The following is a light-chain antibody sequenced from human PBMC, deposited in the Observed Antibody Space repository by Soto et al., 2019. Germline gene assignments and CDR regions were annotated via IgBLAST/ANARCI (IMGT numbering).Light chain of an antibody. CDR2: AAS. Sequence: DIQMTQSPSSLSASVGDRVTITCRASQSISTYLNWYQQKPGKAPKILIYAASSLQSGVPSRFSGSGSGTDFTLTITSLQPEDCATYHCQQSYSSPPTFGQGTRLEIK. CDR1: QSISTY. CDR3: QQSYSSPPT. J-gene: IGKJ5*01. V-gene: IGKV1-39*01.